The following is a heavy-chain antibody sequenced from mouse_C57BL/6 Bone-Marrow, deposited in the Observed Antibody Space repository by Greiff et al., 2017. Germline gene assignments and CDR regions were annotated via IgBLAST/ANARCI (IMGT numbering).Heavy chain of an antibody. CDR1: GYTFTSYW. CDR3: AISYDYDERGYFDY. V-gene: IGHV1-74*01. J-gene: IGHJ2*01. Sequence: VQLQQPGAELVKPGASVKVSCKASGYTFTSYWMHWVKQRPGQGLEWIGRIHPSDSDTNYNQKFKGKATLTVDKSSSTAYMQLSSLTSEDSAVYYCAISYDYDERGYFDYWGQGTTLTVSS. D-gene: IGHD2-4*01. CDR2: IHPSDSDT.